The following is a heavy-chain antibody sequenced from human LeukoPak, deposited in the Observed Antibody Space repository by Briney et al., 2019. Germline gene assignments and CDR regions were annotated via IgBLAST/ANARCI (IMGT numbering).Heavy chain of an antibody. V-gene: IGHV1-18*01. CDR1: GNTFSSYG. Sequence: ASVEVSCKASGNTFSSYGISWVRQAPGQGLEWLGYISAYNGNTNYAQKVQGRITMTTDTSTSSAYMEMRSLRSDDTAVYYCARDCSGSSCYWIHWGQGTLVTVSS. D-gene: IGHD2-15*01. CDR3: ARDCSGSSCYWIH. CDR2: ISAYNGNT. J-gene: IGHJ4*02.